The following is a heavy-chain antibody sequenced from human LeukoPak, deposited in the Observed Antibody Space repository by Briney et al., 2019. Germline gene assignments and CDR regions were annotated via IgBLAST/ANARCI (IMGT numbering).Heavy chain of an antibody. D-gene: IGHD3-16*01. CDR1: GGSFSGYY. J-gene: IGHJ3*02. CDR3: ARRGGYVWGVRFAFDI. V-gene: IGHV4-34*01. CDR2: INHSGST. Sequence: KPSETLSLTCAVYGGSFSGYYWSWIRQPPGKGLEWIGEINHSGSTNYNPSLKSRVTISVDTSKNQFSLKLSSVTAADTAVYYCARRGGYVWGVRFAFDIWGQGTMVTVSS.